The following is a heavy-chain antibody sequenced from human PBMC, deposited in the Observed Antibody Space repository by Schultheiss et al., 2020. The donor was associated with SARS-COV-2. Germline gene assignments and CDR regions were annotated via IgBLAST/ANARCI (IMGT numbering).Heavy chain of an antibody. V-gene: IGHV3-48*04. Sequence: GESLKISCAASGFTFSSYSMNWVRQAPGKGLEWVSYISSSSSTIYYADSVKGRFTISRDNAKNSMYLQINSLRVEDTAIYYCARPYCSGGNCNIYIDYWGQGTPVTVSS. CDR1: GFTFSSYS. CDR2: ISSSSSTI. CDR3: ARPYCSGGNCNIYIDY. J-gene: IGHJ4*02. D-gene: IGHD2-15*01.